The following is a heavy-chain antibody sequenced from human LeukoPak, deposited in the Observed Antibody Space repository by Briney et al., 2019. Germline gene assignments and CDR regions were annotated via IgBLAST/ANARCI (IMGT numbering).Heavy chain of an antibody. CDR1: GFAVSSNY. J-gene: IGHJ4*02. V-gene: IGHV3-53*01. D-gene: IGHD2-21*02. CDR3: ARAGQAYCGGDCQFDY. CDR2: IYSGGNT. Sequence: GGSLRLSCAVSGFAVSSNYMSWVRQAPGKGLEWVSVIYSGGNTYYADSVKGRFTISRDNSKNTLYLQMNSLRAEDTAVYYCARAGQAYCGGDCQFDYWGQGALVTVSS.